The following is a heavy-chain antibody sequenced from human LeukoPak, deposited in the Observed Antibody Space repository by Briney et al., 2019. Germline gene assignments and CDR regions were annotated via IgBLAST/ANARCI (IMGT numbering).Heavy chain of an antibody. Sequence: SETLSLTCTVSGGSISSYYWSWIRQPPGKGLERIGYIYYSGSTNYNPPLKSRVTISVDTSKNQFSLKLSSVTAADTAVYYCAGGMAVARGYYFDYWGQGTLVTVSS. D-gene: IGHD6-19*01. J-gene: IGHJ4*02. CDR1: GGSISSYY. V-gene: IGHV4-59*01. CDR2: IYYSGST. CDR3: AGGMAVARGYYFDY.